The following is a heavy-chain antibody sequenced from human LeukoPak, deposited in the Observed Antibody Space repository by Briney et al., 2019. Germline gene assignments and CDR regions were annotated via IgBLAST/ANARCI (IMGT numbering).Heavy chain of an antibody. CDR2: IYTSGST. D-gene: IGHD6-19*01. Sequence: PSETLSLTCAVYGGSFSGYYWSWIRQPAGKGLEWIGRIYTSGSTNYNPSLKSRVTISVDTPKNQFSLKLSSVTAADTAVYYCAREIPSGRGWFDPWGQGTLVTVSS. V-gene: IGHV4-4*07. J-gene: IGHJ5*02. CDR1: GGSFSGYY. CDR3: AREIPSGRGWFDP.